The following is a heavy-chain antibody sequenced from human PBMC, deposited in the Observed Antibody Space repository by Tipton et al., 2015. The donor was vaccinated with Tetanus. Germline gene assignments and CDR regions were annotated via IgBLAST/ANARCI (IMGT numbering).Heavy chain of an antibody. CDR3: ARAPSRISRAYDY. V-gene: IGHV1-18*01. J-gene: IGHJ4*02. D-gene: IGHD2-21*01. Sequence: QSGPEVKKPGASVKVSCQASGYSFIKYGINWVRQAPGQGLEWMGWDSWSSGNTNYAQKLQGRVTMTTDTSTNTAYMELRSLTSDDTAVYYCARAPSRISRAYDYWGQGTQIIVSS. CDR2: DSWSSGNT. CDR1: GYSFIKYG.